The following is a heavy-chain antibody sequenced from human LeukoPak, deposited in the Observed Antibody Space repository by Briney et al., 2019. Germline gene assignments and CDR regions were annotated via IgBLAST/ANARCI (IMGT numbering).Heavy chain of an antibody. CDR3: ARAYKRLGELLNRPPYYYYYMDV. CDR1: GYTFTGYY. V-gene: IGHV1-2*02. CDR2: INPNSGGT. D-gene: IGHD3-10*01. Sequence: GASVKVSCKASGYTFTGYYMHWVRQAPGQGLEWMGWINPNSGGTNYAQKFQGRVTMTRDTSISTAYMELSRLRSDDTAVYYCARAYKRLGELLNRPPYYYYYMDVWGKGTTVTISS. J-gene: IGHJ6*03.